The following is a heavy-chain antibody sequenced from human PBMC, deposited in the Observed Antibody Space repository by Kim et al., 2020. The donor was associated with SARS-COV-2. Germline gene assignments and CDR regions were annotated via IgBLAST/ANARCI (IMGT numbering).Heavy chain of an antibody. CDR3: VKEEVVVVPAAREAYYYHGVDV. V-gene: IGHV3-53*01. CDR2: IYSGGDT. D-gene: IGHD2-2*01. Sequence: GGSLRLSCAASGFIVSGNYVSWVRQAPGKGLEWVSTIYSGGDTYYADSVKGRFTISRDNYKNTVYLEMKSLRAEDTAVYSCVKEEVVVVPAAREAYYYHGVDVWGQGPTATVSS. CDR1: GFIVSGNY. J-gene: IGHJ6*02.